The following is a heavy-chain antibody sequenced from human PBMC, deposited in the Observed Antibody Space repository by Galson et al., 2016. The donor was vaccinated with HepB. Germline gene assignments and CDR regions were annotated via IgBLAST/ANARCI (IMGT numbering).Heavy chain of an antibody. CDR1: GFTFSSYS. V-gene: IGHV3-48*04. CDR3: AGSGDYYYFDY. CDR2: ISSSSSTF. D-gene: IGHD7-27*01. Sequence: SLRLSCAASGFTFSSYSMNWVRQAPGKGLEWVSYISSSSSTFYYADSVKGRFTISRDNAKNSLYLQMNSLRAEDTAVYYCAGSGDYYYFDYWGQGTLVTVSS. J-gene: IGHJ4*02.